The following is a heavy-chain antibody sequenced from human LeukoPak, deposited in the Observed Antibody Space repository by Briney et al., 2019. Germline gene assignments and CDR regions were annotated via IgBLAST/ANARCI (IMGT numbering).Heavy chain of an antibody. D-gene: IGHD4-17*01. Sequence: PGGSLRLSCAASGFIRTRYGMHWVRQAPGKGLEWVAFIRNDGSYTYYSDSVRGRFTISRDISKGTLYLQLNSLRPEDTAVYYCAKGVDYGFNIWGQGTMVTVSS. V-gene: IGHV3-30*02. CDR2: IRNDGSYT. J-gene: IGHJ3*02. CDR3: AKGVDYGFNI. CDR1: GFIRTRYG.